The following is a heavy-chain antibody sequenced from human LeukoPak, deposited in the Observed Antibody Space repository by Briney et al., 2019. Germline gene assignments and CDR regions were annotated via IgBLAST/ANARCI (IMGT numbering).Heavy chain of an antibody. CDR1: GFTFSSYS. J-gene: IGHJ4*02. CDR2: ISSSSSYI. D-gene: IGHD5-24*01. Sequence: GGSLRLSCAASGFTFSSYSMNWVRQAPGKGLEWVSSISSSSSYIYYADSVKGRFTISRDNAKNSLYLQMNSLRAEDTAVYYCAKWRDGYNHYYFDYWGQGTLVTVSS. CDR3: AKWRDGYNHYYFDY. V-gene: IGHV3-21*04.